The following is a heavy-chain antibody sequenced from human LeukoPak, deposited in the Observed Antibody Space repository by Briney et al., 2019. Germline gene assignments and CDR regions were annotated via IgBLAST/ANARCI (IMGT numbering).Heavy chain of an antibody. CDR2: ITTDGSTT. J-gene: IGHJ4*02. CDR3: VRDGSGTTAFDY. V-gene: IGHV3-74*01. Sequence: GGSPRLSCAASGFTFSSHWMHWVRQAPGKGLVWVSLITTDGSTTIYADSVKGRFTISRDNAKNTLYLQMNSLRTEDTAVYYCVRDGSGTTAFDYWGQGTLVTVS. D-gene: IGHD1-1*01. CDR1: GFTFSSHW.